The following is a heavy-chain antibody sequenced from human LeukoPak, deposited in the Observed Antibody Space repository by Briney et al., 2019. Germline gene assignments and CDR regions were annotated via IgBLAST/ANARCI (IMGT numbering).Heavy chain of an antibody. J-gene: IGHJ4*02. CDR3: AKDLRPQIPYGESPRGTAPMGY. CDR1: GFTFKNYW. Sequence: GGSLRLSCAASGFTFKNYWMHWVRQAPGKGLVWVSRINTDGSSTTYADSVKGRFTISRDNAKNTLYLQMDSLRAEDTAVYYCAKDLRPQIPYGESPRGTAPMGYWGQGALVTVSS. D-gene: IGHD4-17*01. CDR2: INTDGSST. V-gene: IGHV3-74*01.